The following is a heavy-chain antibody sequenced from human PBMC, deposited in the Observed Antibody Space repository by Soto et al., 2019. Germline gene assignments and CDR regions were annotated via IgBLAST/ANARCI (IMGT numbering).Heavy chain of an antibody. V-gene: IGHV4-61*01. J-gene: IGHJ4*02. CDR3: ARRRDGYNFDY. CDR1: GGSVNSGSYY. CDR2: IYYSGST. Sequence: PSETLSLTCTVSGGSVNSGSYYWSWIRQHPGKGLEWIGYIYYSGSTNYNPSLKSRVTISVDTSKNQFSLKLSSVTAADTAVYYCARRRDGYNFDYWGQGTLVTVSS. D-gene: IGHD5-12*01.